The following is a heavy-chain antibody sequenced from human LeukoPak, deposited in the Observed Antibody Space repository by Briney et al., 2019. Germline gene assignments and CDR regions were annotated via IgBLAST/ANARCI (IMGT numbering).Heavy chain of an antibody. CDR3: ARDYNYFWSQFRYYMDV. Sequence: GSSVKVSCKASGGTFSSYTISWVRQAPGQGLEWMGRIIPILGIANYAQKFQGRVTITADKSTSTAYMELSSLRSEDTAVYYCARDYNYFWSQFRYYMDVWGKGTTVTVSS. D-gene: IGHD3-3*01. J-gene: IGHJ6*03. V-gene: IGHV1-69*04. CDR1: GGTFSSYT. CDR2: IIPILGIA.